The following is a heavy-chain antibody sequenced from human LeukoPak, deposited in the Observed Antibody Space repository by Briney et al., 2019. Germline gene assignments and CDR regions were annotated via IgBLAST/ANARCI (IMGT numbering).Heavy chain of an antibody. D-gene: IGHD1/OR15-1a*01. J-gene: IGHJ4*02. V-gene: IGHV3-74*01. CDR2: INNDGSIT. CDR1: EFTISRYW. Sequence: GGSLRLSCAASEFTISRYWMHWARQAPGKGLVWVSNINNDGSITTYADSVKGRFTISRDNVKNTLFLQMNSLGAEDTALYYCARGWNTTPRSGFDIWGQGTLVTVSS. CDR3: ARGWNTTPRSGFDI.